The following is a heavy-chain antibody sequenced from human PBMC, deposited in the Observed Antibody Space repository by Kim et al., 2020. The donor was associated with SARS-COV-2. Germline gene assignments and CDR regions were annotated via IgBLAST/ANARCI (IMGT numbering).Heavy chain of an antibody. V-gene: IGHV3-23*01. D-gene: IGHD3-10*01. J-gene: IGHJ2*01. Sequence: GGSLRLSCAASGFTFSSYAMSWVRQAPGKGLEWVSAISGSGGSTYYADSVKGRFTISRDNSKNTLYLQMNSLRAEDTAVYYCAKDRTLLSIWWYFDLWGRGTLVTVSS. CDR2: ISGSGGST. CDR3: AKDRTLLSIWWYFDL. CDR1: GFTFSSYA.